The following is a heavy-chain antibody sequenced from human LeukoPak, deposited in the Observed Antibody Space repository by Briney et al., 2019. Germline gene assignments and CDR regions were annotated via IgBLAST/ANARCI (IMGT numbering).Heavy chain of an antibody. CDR1: GGSISSYY. CDR2: IYYSGST. CDR3: ARVPGTTYNDFDY. Sequence: SETLSLTCTVSGGSISSYYWSWIRQPPGKGLEWIGYIYYSGSTNYNPSLKSRVTISVDTSKNQFSLKLGSVTAADTAVYYCARVPGTTYNDFDYWGQGTLVTVSS. D-gene: IGHD1-7*01. J-gene: IGHJ4*02. V-gene: IGHV4-59*12.